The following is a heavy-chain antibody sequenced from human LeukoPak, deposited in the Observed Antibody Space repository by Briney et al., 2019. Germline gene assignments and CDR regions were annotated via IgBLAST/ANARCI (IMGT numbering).Heavy chain of an antibody. J-gene: IGHJ4*02. V-gene: IGHV5-10-1*01. D-gene: IGHD3-10*01. CDR2: IDPRDSYT. CDR3: ARRHYYGSGSYPY. Sequence: GESLQISSQGSGYHFTSYWINWVRQMPGKGLEWMGTIDPRDSYTNYSPSFQGHVTISADKSISTAYLQWSSLKASDTAVYYCARRHYYGSGSYPYWGQGTLVTVSS. CDR1: GYHFTSYW.